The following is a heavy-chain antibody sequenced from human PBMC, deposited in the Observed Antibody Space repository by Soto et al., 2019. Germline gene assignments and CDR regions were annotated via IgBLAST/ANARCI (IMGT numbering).Heavy chain of an antibody. D-gene: IGHD4-4*01. CDR2: IIPIIGII. V-gene: IGHV1-69*04. Sequence: ASVKVSCKASGYTFTSYTITLLRQAPGQGLEWMGRIIPIIGIINYAQKFQGRVTISADKFTGTAYMELTGLRSDDTAVYYCAGDPDSHYNDSHASSYPWGQGTLVTVSS. CDR3: AGDPDSHYNDSHASSYP. CDR1: GYTFTSYT. J-gene: IGHJ5*02.